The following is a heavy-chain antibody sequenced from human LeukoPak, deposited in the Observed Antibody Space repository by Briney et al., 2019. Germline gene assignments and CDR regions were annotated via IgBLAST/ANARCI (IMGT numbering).Heavy chain of an antibody. CDR3: ARSFYYDSSGYRPDY. CDR1: GYTFTSYW. D-gene: IGHD3-22*01. CDR2: IYPGDSDT. Sequence: ASVKVSCKASGYTFTSYWIGWVRQMPGKGLEWMGIIYPGDSDTRYSPSFQGQVTISADKSINTAYLQWSSLKASDTAMYYCARSFYYDSSGYRPDYWGQGTQVTVSS. V-gene: IGHV5-51*01. J-gene: IGHJ4*02.